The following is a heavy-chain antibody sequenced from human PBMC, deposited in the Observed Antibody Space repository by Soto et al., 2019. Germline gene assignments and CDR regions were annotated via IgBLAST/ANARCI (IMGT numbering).Heavy chain of an antibody. CDR1: GFTFTSHA. Sequence: GASVKVSCKASGFTFTSHAIQWVRQAPGQRLEWMGWINVGNGNAKYSQRFQGRVTIVRDTSARTAYMELSSLRSEDTAVYYCARSSFYGSGSWDYYGLDVWGQGTTVTVSS. CDR2: INVGNGNA. D-gene: IGHD3-10*01. V-gene: IGHV1-3*01. CDR3: ARSSFYGSGSWDYYGLDV. J-gene: IGHJ6*02.